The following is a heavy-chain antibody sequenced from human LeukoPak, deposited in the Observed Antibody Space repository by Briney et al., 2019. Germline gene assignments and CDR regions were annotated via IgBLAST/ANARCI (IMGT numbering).Heavy chain of an antibody. CDR2: ISGDGGST. J-gene: IGHJ4*02. D-gene: IGHD6-19*01. V-gene: IGHV3-43*02. CDR3: AKDILAFRGWDDY. Sequence: PGGSLRLSCAASGFXFDDYAIHWVRQAPGKGLEWVSLISGDGGSTYYADSVKGRFTISRDNSKNSLYLQMNSLRTEDTALYYCAKDILAFRGWDDYWGQGTLVTVSS. CDR1: GFXFDDYA.